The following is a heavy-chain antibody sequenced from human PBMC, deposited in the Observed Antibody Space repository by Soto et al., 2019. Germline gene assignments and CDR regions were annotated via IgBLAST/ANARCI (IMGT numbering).Heavy chain of an antibody. CDR2: ISGSGGST. V-gene: IGHV3-23*01. Sequence: GGSLRLSCAASGFTFSSYAMSCVRQAPGKGLEWVSAISGSGGSTYYADSVKGRFTISRDNSKNTLYLQMNSLTAGDTAVYYCAKATATGGGAFDICGQGTMVTVSS. CDR3: AKATATGGGAFDI. CDR1: GFTFSSYA. D-gene: IGHD2-8*02. J-gene: IGHJ3*02.